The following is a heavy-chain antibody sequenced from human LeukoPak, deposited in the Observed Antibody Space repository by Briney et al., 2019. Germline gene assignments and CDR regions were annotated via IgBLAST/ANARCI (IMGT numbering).Heavy chain of an antibody. J-gene: IGHJ4*02. V-gene: IGHV5-10-1*01. CDR1: GSIFSSYW. D-gene: IGHD5-18*01. Sequence: GASRQISCEGAGSIFSSYWIRWGRALGGKGEEWMGRLYPSDSYTNYTPSFQGHVTISAAKSISTAYLHWSSLKASDTAMYYCARPRGYSYGPPYYWGQGTLVTVSS. CDR2: LYPSDSYT. CDR3: ARPRGYSYGPPYY.